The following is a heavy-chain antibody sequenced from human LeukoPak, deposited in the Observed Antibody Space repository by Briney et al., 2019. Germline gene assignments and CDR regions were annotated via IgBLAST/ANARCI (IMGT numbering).Heavy chain of an antibody. J-gene: IGHJ5*02. CDR3: ARHSGSGYDLTWFDP. V-gene: IGHV4-4*09. D-gene: IGHD5-12*01. Sequence: SETLSLTCTVSGGSISSYYWSWIRQPPGKGLEWIGYIYTSGSTNYNPSLTSRVPISVDTSKNQFSLKLSSVTAADTAVYYCARHSGSGYDLTWFDPWGQGTLVTVSS. CDR2: IYTSGST. CDR1: GGSISSYY.